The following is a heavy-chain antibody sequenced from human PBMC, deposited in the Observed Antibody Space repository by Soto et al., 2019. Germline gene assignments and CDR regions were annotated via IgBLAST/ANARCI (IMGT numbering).Heavy chain of an antibody. CDR2: IMPIIGTA. Sequence: QVQLVQSGAGVKKPGSSGKVSCKASGGTFSINVFTWWRKPPGQGFEGWGGIMPIIGTANYAQKFQGRVTITADESTSTAYMELSSLRSEDTAVYYCARDLEFRDGNISHLDYWGQGTLVTVSS. CDR3: ARDLEFRDGNISHLDY. J-gene: IGHJ4*02. CDR1: GGTFSINV. V-gene: IGHV1-69*01. D-gene: IGHD3-10*01.